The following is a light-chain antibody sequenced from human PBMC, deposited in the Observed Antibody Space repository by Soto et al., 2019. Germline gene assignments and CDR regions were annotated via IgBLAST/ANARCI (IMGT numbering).Light chain of an antibody. CDR2: GAS. J-gene: IGKJ4*01. V-gene: IGKV3D-15*01. Sequence: DIVLTQSPGTLSLSPGERATLSCRASQSVGSIYLAWYQQKPGQAPRLLIHGASNRASGIPDRFSGSGSGTESTLTISSLQSEDFAVYYCQQYNHWPLTFGGGTKVDI. CDR3: QQYNHWPLT. CDR1: QSVGSIY.